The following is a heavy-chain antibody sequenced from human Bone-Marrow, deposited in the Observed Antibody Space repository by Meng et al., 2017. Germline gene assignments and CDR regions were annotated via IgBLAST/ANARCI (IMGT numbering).Heavy chain of an antibody. V-gene: IGHV1-2*02. CDR1: GYTFTGYY. CDR2: INPNSGGT. Sequence: ASVKVSCKASGYTFTGYYMHWVRQAPGQGLEWMGWINPNSGGTNYAQKFQGRVTMTRDTSISTAYMELSRLRSDDTAVYYCAREPSLPGVAVAGSPYYYYGMDVWGQGPTVTVSS. J-gene: IGHJ6*02. CDR3: AREPSLPGVAVAGSPYYYYGMDV. D-gene: IGHD6-19*01.